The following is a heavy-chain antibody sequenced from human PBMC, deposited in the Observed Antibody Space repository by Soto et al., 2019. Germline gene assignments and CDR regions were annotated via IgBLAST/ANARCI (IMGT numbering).Heavy chain of an antibody. J-gene: IGHJ6*02. Sequence: ASVKVSCKASGYTFTSYGISWVRQAPGQGLEWMGWISAYNGNTNYAQKLQGRVTMTTDTSTSTAYMELRSLRSDDTAVYYCATSVVPAAINYYGMDVWGQGTTVTVSS. CDR2: ISAYNGNT. CDR1: GYTFTSYG. V-gene: IGHV1-18*01. CDR3: ATSVVPAAINYYGMDV. D-gene: IGHD2-2*01.